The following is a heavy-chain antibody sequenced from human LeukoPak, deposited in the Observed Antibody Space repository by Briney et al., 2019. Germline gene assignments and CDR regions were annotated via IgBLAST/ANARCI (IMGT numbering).Heavy chain of an antibody. Sequence: PSGTLSLTCAVSGGSISSSSYYWGWIRQPPGKGLEWIGNIYYSGSTYYNPSLKSRVTISVDTSKNQFSLKLTSVTAADTAVYYCARGTIAADDYYYMDVWGKGTTVTISS. D-gene: IGHD6-13*01. CDR3: ARGTIAADDYYYMDV. CDR2: IYYSGST. CDR1: GGSISSSSYY. J-gene: IGHJ6*03. V-gene: IGHV4-39*07.